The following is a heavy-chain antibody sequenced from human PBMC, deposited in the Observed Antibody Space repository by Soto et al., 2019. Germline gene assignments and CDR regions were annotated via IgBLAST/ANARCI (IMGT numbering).Heavy chain of an antibody. V-gene: IGHV4-39*01. J-gene: IGHJ6*02. CDR2: IYYSGST. CDR3: ASLFYCSSTSCYYYYGMDV. Sequence: QLQLQESGPGLVKPSETLSLTCTVSGGSISSSSYYWGWIRQPPGKGLEWIGSIYYSGSTYYNPSLKGRVTISVDTSKNQLSLKLSSVTAADTAVYYCASLFYCSSTSCYYYYGMDVWGQGTTVTVSS. CDR1: GGSISSSSYY. D-gene: IGHD2-2*01.